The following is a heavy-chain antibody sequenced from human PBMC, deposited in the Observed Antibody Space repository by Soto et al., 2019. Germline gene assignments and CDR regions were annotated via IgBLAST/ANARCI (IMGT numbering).Heavy chain of an antibody. D-gene: IGHD3-22*01. CDR1: GGSISSGDYY. Sequence: TLSLTCTVAGGSISSGDYYWSWIRQPPGKGLEWIGYIYYSGSTYYNPSLKSRVTISVDTSKNQFSLKLSSVTAADTAVYYCARGGPHYYDSSGPPASWFDPWGQGTLVTASS. V-gene: IGHV4-30-4*01. J-gene: IGHJ5*02. CDR3: ARGGPHYYDSSGPPASWFDP. CDR2: IYYSGST.